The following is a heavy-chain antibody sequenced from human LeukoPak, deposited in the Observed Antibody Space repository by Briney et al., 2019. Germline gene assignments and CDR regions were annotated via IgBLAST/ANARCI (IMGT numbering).Heavy chain of an antibody. D-gene: IGHD3-10*01. CDR3: ARGMYYYGSGSYYKSWFDP. V-gene: IGHV3-21*01. CDR2: ISSSSSYI. Sequence: GGSLRLSCAASGFTFSSYSMNWVRQAPGKGLEWVSSISSSSSYIYYADSVKGRFTISRDNAKNSLYLQMNSLRAEDTAVYYCARGMYYYGSGSYYKSWFDPWGQGTLVTVSS. CDR1: GFTFSSYS. J-gene: IGHJ5*02.